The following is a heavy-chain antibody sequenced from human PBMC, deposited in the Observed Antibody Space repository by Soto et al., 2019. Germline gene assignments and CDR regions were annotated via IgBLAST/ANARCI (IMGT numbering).Heavy chain of an antibody. CDR1: GFTFGDYA. J-gene: IGHJ6*02. CDR3: TRGTKRQTRYSSGWLGGGSYGMDV. CDR2: IRSKAYGGTT. D-gene: IGHD6-19*01. Sequence: PGGSLRLSCTASGFTFGDYAMSWFRQAPGKGLEWVGFIRSKAYGGTTEYAASVKGRFTISRDDSKSIAYLQMNSLKTEDTAVYYCTRGTKRQTRYSSGWLGGGSYGMDVWGQGTTVTVSS. V-gene: IGHV3-49*03.